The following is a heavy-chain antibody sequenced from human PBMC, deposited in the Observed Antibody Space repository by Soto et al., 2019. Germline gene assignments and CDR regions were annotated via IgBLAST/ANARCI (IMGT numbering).Heavy chain of an antibody. Sequence: GESLKISCNGSGYIFTNYWIGWVRQMPGKGLEWMGIIYPGDSDTRYSPSFQGQVTISADKSISTAYLQWSSLKASDTAVYYCARHQGSGRPYFDYWGQGTLVTVSS. J-gene: IGHJ4*02. CDR1: GYIFTNYW. CDR3: ARHQGSGRPYFDY. D-gene: IGHD6-19*01. CDR2: IYPGDSDT. V-gene: IGHV5-51*01.